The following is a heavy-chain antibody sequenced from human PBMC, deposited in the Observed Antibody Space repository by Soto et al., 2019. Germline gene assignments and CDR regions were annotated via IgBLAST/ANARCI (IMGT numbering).Heavy chain of an antibody. J-gene: IGHJ4*02. Sequence: EWSLRLSCAASGFAFSTHAMHWVRQAPGKGLEWVAMIWNDGSNQHYADSVKGRFTVSRDNSEHTVSLQMNSLRVEDTAVYYCGRDPPGSGWSLDYWGQGTLVTSPQ. CDR3: GRDPPGSGWSLDY. CDR1: GFAFSTHA. D-gene: IGHD6-19*01. CDR2: IWNDGSNQ. V-gene: IGHV3-33*01.